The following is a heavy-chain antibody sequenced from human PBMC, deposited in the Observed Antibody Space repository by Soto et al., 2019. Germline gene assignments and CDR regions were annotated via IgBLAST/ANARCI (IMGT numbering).Heavy chain of an antibody. CDR3: TRGKSDYQIDY. CDR1: GGSISSYY. Sequence: QVQLQESGPGLVKPSETLSLTCAVSGGSISSYYWRWIRQSPGKGLEWIGYVDYSGSTNYNPSLKSRVSMSLDTSKNQFSLKLNTVTAADTAVYYCTRGKSDYQIDYWGQGTLVTVSS. V-gene: IGHV4-59*01. D-gene: IGHD4-17*01. J-gene: IGHJ4*02. CDR2: VDYSGST.